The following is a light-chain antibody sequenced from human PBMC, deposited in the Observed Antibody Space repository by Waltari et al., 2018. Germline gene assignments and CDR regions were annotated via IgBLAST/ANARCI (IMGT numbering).Light chain of an antibody. CDR1: ISDIGNSGS. CDR2: EVT. Sequence: QSVLTQPASVSGSPGQSITVSCRGTISDIGNSGSVSWYQQHPGRAPKLIIYEVTNRPSGVSSRFSGSKSGNTASLTISGLQAEDEADYYCSSFSSSSTPYVFGSGTKVTVL. V-gene: IGLV2-14*03. CDR3: SSFSSSSTPYV. J-gene: IGLJ1*01.